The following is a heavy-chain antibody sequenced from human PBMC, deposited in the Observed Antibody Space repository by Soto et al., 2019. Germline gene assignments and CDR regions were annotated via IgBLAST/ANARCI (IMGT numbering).Heavy chain of an antibody. D-gene: IGHD6-13*01. CDR3: ARSHIAAAGHDAFDI. J-gene: IGHJ3*02. V-gene: IGHV1-69*06. CDR2: IIPIFGTA. Sequence: KVSCKASGGTFSSYAISWVRQAPGQGLEWMGGIIPIFGTANYAQKFQGRVTITADKSTSTAYMELSSLRSEDTAVYYCARSHIAAAGHDAFDIWGQGTMVTVSS. CDR1: GGTFSSYA.